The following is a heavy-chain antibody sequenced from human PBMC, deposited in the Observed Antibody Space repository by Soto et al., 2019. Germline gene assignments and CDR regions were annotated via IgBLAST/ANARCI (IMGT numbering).Heavy chain of an antibody. V-gene: IGHV1-69*06. J-gene: IGHJ6*02. Sequence: SVKVSCKASGGTFSSYAISWVRQAPGQGLEWMGGIIPIFGTANYAQKFQGRVTITADKSTSTAYMELSSLRSEDTAAYYCARGTNVLRYFDWTQRKYYYYGMDVWGQGTTVTVSS. CDR1: GGTFSSYA. CDR3: ARGTNVLRYFDWTQRKYYYYGMDV. CDR2: IIPIFGTA. D-gene: IGHD3-9*01.